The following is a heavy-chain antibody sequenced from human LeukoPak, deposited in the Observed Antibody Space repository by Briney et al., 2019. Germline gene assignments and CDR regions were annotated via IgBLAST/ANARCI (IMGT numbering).Heavy chain of an antibody. D-gene: IGHD2-21*02. CDR3: ASVTGPYYYYYYGMDV. CDR2: IKQDGSEK. V-gene: IGHV3-7*03. CDR1: GITFSSYW. J-gene: IGHJ6*02. Sequence: GGSLRLSCAASGITFSSYWMSWVRQAQGKGLEWVANIKQDGSEKYYVDSVKGRFTISRDNAKKSLYLQMNSLRAEDTAVYYCASVTGPYYYYYYGMDVWGQGTTVTVSS.